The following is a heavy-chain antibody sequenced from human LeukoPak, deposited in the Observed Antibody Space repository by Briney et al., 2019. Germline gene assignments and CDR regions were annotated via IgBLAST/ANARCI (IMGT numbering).Heavy chain of an antibody. CDR3: AKVSLNMVNDAFDI. V-gene: IGHV3-30*02. CDR2: IRYDGSRK. D-gene: IGHD4/OR15-4a*01. J-gene: IGHJ3*02. CDR1: GFILSSYG. Sequence: QPGGSLRLSCAASGFILSSYGMHWVRQAPDKGLEWVAFIRYDGSRKYYADSVKGRFTISRDNSKNTLYLQMNGLRAEDTAMYYCAKVSLNMVNDAFDILGQGTMVSVSS.